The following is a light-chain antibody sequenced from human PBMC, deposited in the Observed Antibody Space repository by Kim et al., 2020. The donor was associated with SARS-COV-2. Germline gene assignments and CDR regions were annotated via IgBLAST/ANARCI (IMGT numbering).Light chain of an antibody. J-gene: IGLJ2*01. CDR1: RSNIGTNP. CDR3: AAWDDSLNGHMV. Sequence: QPVPFSFPAGRSNIGTNPVNWSQQVPGTAPRLLIFSNNQRPSGVPDRISGSKSGTSASLAINGLQSEDEADYYCAAWDDSLNGHMVFGGGTQLTVL. V-gene: IGLV1-44*01. CDR2: SNN.